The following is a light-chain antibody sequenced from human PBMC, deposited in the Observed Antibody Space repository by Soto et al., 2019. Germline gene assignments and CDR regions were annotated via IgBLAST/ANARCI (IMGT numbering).Light chain of an antibody. V-gene: IGKV3-20*01. CDR3: QQYGSSPPWT. CDR1: QSVSSSY. CDR2: GAS. J-gene: IGKJ2*02. Sequence: EIVLTQSPGTLSLSPGERATLSCRASQSVSSSYLAWYQQKPGQAPRLLIYGASSRATGIPDRFSGSGSGTDFTLTISRLGPEDFAVYYCQQYGSSPPWTFGQGTKLAIK.